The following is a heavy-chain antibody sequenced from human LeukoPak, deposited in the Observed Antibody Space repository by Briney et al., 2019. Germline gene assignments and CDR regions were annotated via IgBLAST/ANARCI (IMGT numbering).Heavy chain of an antibody. V-gene: IGHV4-59*01. CDR2: IYYSGST. D-gene: IGHD6-13*01. Sequence: SQSLSLTCTVSAGSISSYYWSWIRQPPGKGLEWIGYIYYSGSTNYNPSLKSRVTISVDTSKNQFSLKLSSVTAADTTVYYCARDVHIAAAPLRGLKSYYGMDVWGKGTTVTVSS. CDR3: ARDVHIAAAPLRGLKSYYGMDV. CDR1: AGSISSYY. J-gene: IGHJ6*04.